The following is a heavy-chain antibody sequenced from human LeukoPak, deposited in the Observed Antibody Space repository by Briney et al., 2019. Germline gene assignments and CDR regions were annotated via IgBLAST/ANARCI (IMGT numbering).Heavy chain of an antibody. Sequence: ASVKVSCKASGYTITNFDINWVRQALGQELEWMGWISAYNGNTNYAQRLQGRVTMTTHTSTSTAYMELRSLRSDDTAVYYCARDLQGGSSSWYNYFDYWGQGTLVTVSS. CDR1: GYTITNFD. V-gene: IGHV1-18*01. CDR2: ISAYNGNT. CDR3: ARDLQGGSSSWYNYFDY. D-gene: IGHD6-13*01. J-gene: IGHJ4*02.